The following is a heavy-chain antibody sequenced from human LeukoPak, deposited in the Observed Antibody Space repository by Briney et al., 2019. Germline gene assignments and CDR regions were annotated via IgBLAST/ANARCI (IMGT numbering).Heavy chain of an antibody. Sequence: TVKISCKASGYTFTDYYMHWVQQAPGKGLEWMGRVDPEDGETIYAEKFQGRVTITADTSTDTAYMELSSLRSEDTAVYYCATGASGYCSSTSCPLFDYWGQGTLVTVSS. V-gene: IGHV1-69-2*01. CDR2: VDPEDGET. CDR1: GYTFTDYY. CDR3: ATGASGYCSSTSCPLFDY. D-gene: IGHD2-2*01. J-gene: IGHJ4*02.